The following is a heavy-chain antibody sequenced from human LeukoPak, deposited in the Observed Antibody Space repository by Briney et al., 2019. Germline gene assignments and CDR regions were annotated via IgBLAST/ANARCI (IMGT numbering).Heavy chain of an antibody. D-gene: IGHD6-6*01. J-gene: IGHJ6*03. CDR2: ITWNGGST. CDR1: GFTFDDYG. V-gene: IGHV3-20*04. Sequence: GGSLRLSCAASGFTFDDYGMCWVRQAPGKGLEWVSGITWNGGSTGYADSVKGRFTISRDNAKNSLYLQMNSLRDEDTALYYCARATSSSGYYYYYMDVWGKGTTVTVSS. CDR3: ARATSSSGYYYYYMDV.